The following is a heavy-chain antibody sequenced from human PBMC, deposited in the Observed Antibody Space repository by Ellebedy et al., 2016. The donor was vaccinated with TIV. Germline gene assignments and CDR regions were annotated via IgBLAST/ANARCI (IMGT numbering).Heavy chain of an antibody. J-gene: IGHJ4*02. D-gene: IGHD3-22*01. CDR2: IHYSGST. CDR1: GESFSDYY. V-gene: IGHV4-59*01. CDR3: ARIGLSGGYWSFFDF. Sequence: MPGGSLRLSCAVHGESFSDYYWSWIRQPPGKGLEWIGYIHYSGSTSYNPSLKSRVSISADTPTGHFSLILSSVTAADTAVYFCARIGLSGGYWSFFDFWGQGTLVTVSS.